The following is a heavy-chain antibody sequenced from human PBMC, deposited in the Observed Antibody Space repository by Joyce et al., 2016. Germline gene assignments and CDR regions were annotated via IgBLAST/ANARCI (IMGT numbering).Heavy chain of an antibody. Sequence: QVQLEQSGAEVKKPGSSVKVSCKTSGDIFTAYGINGVRQATGQGLEWRGGIVPMSATTDYAQKFRDRLTISAHEPTSTVYMELSSLRSDDTGTYYCARGRGDDFWSGYYGSIDYWGQGTLVSVSS. CDR3: ARGRGDDFWSGYYGSIDY. CDR2: IVPMSATT. J-gene: IGHJ4*02. CDR1: GDIFTAYG. V-gene: IGHV1-69*01. D-gene: IGHD3-3*01.